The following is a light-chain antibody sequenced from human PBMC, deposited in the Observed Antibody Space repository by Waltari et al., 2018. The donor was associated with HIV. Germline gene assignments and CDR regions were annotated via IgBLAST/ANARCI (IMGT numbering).Light chain of an antibody. CDR1: SSNIGNDN. CDR3: VGWDGSLSGYV. J-gene: IGLJ1*01. V-gene: IGLV1-47*01. CDR2: KNY. Sequence: QSVLTQPPSASGTPGQTVTISCSGRSSNIGNDNVYWYQQLPGITPKLLIYKNYQRPSGVPDRFAGSKSGTSASLAISGLRSEDEADYYCVGWDGSLSGYVFGAGTKVTVL.